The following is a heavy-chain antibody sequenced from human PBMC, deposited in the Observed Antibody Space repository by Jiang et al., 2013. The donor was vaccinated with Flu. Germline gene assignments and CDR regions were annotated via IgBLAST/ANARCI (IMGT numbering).Heavy chain of an antibody. CDR2: IYFTGRT. CDR3: MCPNCYFDLDV. CDR1: GIPISNSNW. V-gene: IGHV4-4*02. J-gene: IGHJ6*02. D-gene: IGHD5-24*01. Sequence: GPGLVKPSGTLSLTCAVSGIPISNSNWYTWVRQPPGKGLEWIGEIYFTGRTNYNPSLTSRVTMSLDKSNNEFSLKLNSVTAADTAVYYCMCPNCYFDLDVWGQGDHGHRLL.